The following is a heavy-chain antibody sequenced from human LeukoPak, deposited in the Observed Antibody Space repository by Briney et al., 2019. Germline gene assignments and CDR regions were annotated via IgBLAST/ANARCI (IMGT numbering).Heavy chain of an antibody. Sequence: SVKVSCKASGGTFSSYAISWVRRAPGQGLEWMGGIIPIFGTANYAQKFQGRVTITTDESTSTAYMELSSLRSEDTAVYYCARGPYDSSGYYQNWFDPWGQGTLVTVSS. CDR1: GGTFSSYA. V-gene: IGHV1-69*05. CDR3: ARGPYDSSGYYQNWFDP. D-gene: IGHD3-22*01. J-gene: IGHJ5*02. CDR2: IIPIFGTA.